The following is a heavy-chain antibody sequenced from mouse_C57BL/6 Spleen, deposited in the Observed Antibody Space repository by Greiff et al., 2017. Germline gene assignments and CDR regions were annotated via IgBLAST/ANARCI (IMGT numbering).Heavy chain of an antibody. CDR3: ARGSGYDGAYYFDY. V-gene: IGHV1-50*01. D-gene: IGHD3-2*02. CDR2: IDPSDSYT. Sequence: QVQLQQPGAELVKPGASVKLSCKASGYTFTSYWMQWVKQRPGQGLEWIGEIDPSDSYTNYNQKFKGKATLTVDTSSSTAYMQLSSLTSEDSAVYYCARGSGYDGAYYFDYWGQGTTLTVSS. CDR1: GYTFTSYW. J-gene: IGHJ2*01.